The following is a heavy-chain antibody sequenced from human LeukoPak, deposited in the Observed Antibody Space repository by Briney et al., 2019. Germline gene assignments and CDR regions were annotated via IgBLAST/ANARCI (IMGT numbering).Heavy chain of an antibody. V-gene: IGHV3-30-3*01. CDR1: GFTFSSYA. D-gene: IGHD2-2*01. Sequence: GGSLRLSCAASGFTFSSYAMHWVRQAPGKGLERVAVISYDGSNKYYADSVKGRFTISRDNSKNTLYLQMNSLRAEDTAVYYCARVRRTYCSSTSCPSGYWGQGTLVTVSS. J-gene: IGHJ4*02. CDR3: ARVRRTYCSSTSCPSGY. CDR2: ISYDGSNK.